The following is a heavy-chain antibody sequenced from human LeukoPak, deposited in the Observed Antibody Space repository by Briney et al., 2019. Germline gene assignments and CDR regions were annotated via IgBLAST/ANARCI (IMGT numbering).Heavy chain of an antibody. CDR1: GYSFTSYW. CDR2: IYPGDSDT. Sequence: AESLQISCKASGYSFTSYWIGWVRQLPRQGLEWMGIIYPGDSDTRYSPSFQGQVTISADKSNSTAYLQWSSLKASDTAMYYCARTYVWGSYRPYYFDYWGQGTLVTVSS. CDR3: ARTYVWGSYRPYYFDY. V-gene: IGHV5-51*01. D-gene: IGHD3-16*02. J-gene: IGHJ4*02.